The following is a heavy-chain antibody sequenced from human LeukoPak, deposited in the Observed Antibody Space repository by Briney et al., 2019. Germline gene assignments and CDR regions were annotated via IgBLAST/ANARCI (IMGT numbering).Heavy chain of an antibody. CDR3: AGVVPAADYYYYYMDV. V-gene: IGHV3-21*01. D-gene: IGHD2-2*01. CDR2: ISSSSSYI. CDR1: GFTFSSYS. J-gene: IGHJ6*03. Sequence: GGSLRLSCAASGFTFSSYSMNWVRQAPGKGLEWASSISSSSSYIYYADSVKGRFTISRDNAKNSLYLQMNSLRAEDTAVYYCAGVVPAADYYYYYMDVWGKGTTVTVSS.